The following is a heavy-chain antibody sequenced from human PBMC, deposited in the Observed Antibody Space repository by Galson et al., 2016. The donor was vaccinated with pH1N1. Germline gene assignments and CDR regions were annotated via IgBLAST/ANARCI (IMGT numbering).Heavy chain of an antibody. J-gene: IGHJ4*01. V-gene: IGHV5-51*01. CDR3: ARHENYGSGSLDY. CDR1: GYSFTTSW. D-gene: IGHD3-10*01. CDR2: IYPGDSDA. Sequence: QSGAEVKKPGESLKISCKVSGYSFTTSWIGWVRQMPGKGLEWVGIIYPGDSDAIYSPSFEGQVTMSVDKSISTAYLQWTTLKASDTALYFCARHENYGSGSLDYWG.